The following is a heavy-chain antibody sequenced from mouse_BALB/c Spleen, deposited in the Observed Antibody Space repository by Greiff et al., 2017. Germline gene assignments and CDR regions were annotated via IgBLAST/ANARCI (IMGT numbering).Heavy chain of an antibody. Sequence: VHVKQSGAELVKPGASVKLSCTASGFNIKDTYMHWVKQRPEQGLEWIGRIDPANGNTKYDPKFQGKATITADTSSNTAYLQLSSLTSEDTAVYYCARNYYGYLYYFDYWGQGTTLTVSS. CDR1: GFNIKDTY. CDR2: IDPANGNT. CDR3: ARNYYGYLYYFDY. J-gene: IGHJ2*01. V-gene: IGHV14-3*02. D-gene: IGHD1-2*01.